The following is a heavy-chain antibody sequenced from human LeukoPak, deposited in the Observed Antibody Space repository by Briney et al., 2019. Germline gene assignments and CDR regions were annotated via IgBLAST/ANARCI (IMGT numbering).Heavy chain of an antibody. J-gene: IGHJ4*02. CDR1: GGSITSYY. Sequence: PSETLSLTCTVSGGSITSYYWSWIRQPPGKGLEWIGYTYYSGNTNCNPSLKSRVTISVDTSKNQFSLKVSSVTAADTAVYYCARVFHDSSGYPFDYWGQGTLVTVPS. CDR3: ARVFHDSSGYPFDY. V-gene: IGHV4-59*01. D-gene: IGHD3-22*01. CDR2: TYYSGNT.